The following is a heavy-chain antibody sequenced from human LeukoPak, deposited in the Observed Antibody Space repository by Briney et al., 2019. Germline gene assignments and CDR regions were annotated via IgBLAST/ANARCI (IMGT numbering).Heavy chain of an antibody. V-gene: IGHV3-21*01. Sequence: GGSLRLSCAASGFTFSSYSMNWVRQAPGKGLEWVSSISSSSYIYYADSVKGRFTISRDNAKNSLYLQMNSLRAEDTAVYYCARDGLLWFGELTHYYYYMDVWGKGTTVTISS. CDR3: ARDGLLWFGELTHYYYYMDV. CDR2: ISSSSYI. D-gene: IGHD3-10*01. J-gene: IGHJ6*03. CDR1: GFTFSSYS.